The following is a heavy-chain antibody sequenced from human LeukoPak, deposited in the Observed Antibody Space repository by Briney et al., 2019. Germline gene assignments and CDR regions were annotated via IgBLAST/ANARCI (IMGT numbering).Heavy chain of an antibody. CDR3: AEARWNYHFDY. V-gene: IGHV3-23*01. CDR2: ISGSGGNP. CDR1: GFTFSSYA. J-gene: IGHJ4*02. D-gene: IGHD1-7*01. Sequence: GASLRLSCAASGFTFSSYAMSWVRQAPGKGLEWVSAISGSGGNPYYADSVKGRFTIFRDNSKNTLYLQMNSLRADDTAVYYCAEARWNYHFDYWGQGTLVTVSS.